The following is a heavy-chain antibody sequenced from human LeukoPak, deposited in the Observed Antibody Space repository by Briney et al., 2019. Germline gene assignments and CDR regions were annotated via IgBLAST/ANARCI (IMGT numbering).Heavy chain of an antibody. D-gene: IGHD3-22*01. J-gene: IGHJ4*02. CDR1: GFTFGNYA. Sequence: GGSLRLSCAASGFTFGNYAMSWVRQAPGKGLEWVSGISGSDATTYYADSVKGRFTISRDESKYTLYLQLNSQRAKATAVYDYAKRHHSETNDYYEYYFDNWGQGTLVTVSS. CDR3: AKRHHSETNDYYEYYFDN. V-gene: IGHV3-23*01. CDR2: ISGSDATT.